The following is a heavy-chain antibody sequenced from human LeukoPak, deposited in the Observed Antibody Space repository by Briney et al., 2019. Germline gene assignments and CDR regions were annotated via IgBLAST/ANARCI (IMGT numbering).Heavy chain of an antibody. V-gene: IGHV4-31*03. CDR2: IYYSGTT. Sequence: PSETLSLTCTVSGASISSGGYYWSWIRQHPGKGLEWIGYIYYSGTTSYNPSLKSRLTMSVDTSKNQFSMKLTSVTAADTAVYHCARLSGWAHFDYWGQGTLVTVSS. CDR1: GASISSGGYY. D-gene: IGHD6-19*01. CDR3: ARLSGWAHFDY. J-gene: IGHJ4*02.